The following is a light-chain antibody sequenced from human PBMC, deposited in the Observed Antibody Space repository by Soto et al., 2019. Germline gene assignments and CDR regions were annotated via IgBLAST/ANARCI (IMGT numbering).Light chain of an antibody. Sequence: DIQMTQSPSTLSASVGDRVTITCRTSQSVSSWLAWYQQKPGKAPKLLIYDASTLQSGVASRFSGSGSGTEFTLTISSLQPVDFATYYCQQYITYPLTFGGGTKVEIK. CDR2: DAS. V-gene: IGKV1-5*01. J-gene: IGKJ4*01. CDR1: QSVSSW. CDR3: QQYITYPLT.